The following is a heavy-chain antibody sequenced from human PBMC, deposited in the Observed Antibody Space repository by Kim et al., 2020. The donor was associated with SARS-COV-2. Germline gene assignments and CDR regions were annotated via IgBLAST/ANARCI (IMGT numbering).Heavy chain of an antibody. CDR2: INTNTGNP. D-gene: IGHD6-13*01. J-gene: IGHJ4*02. V-gene: IGHV7-4-1*02. CDR1: GYTFTSYA. CDR3: ARDGDSSSWSPNRIFDY. Sequence: ASVKVSCKASGYTFTSYAMNWVRQAPGQGLEWMGWINTNTGNPTYAQGFTGRFVFSLDTSVSTAYLQISSLKAEDTAVYYCARDGDSSSWSPNRIFDYWGQGTLVTVSS.